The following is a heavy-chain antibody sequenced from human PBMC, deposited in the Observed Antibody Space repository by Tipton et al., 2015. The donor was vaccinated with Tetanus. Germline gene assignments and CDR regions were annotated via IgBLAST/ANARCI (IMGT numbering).Heavy chain of an antibody. V-gene: IGHV4-31*03. J-gene: IGHJ4*02. D-gene: IGHD1-26*01. CDR1: GGSISSGGYY. Sequence: TLSLTCTVSGGSISSGGYYWSWIRQHPGKGLEWIGDIYYSGSTYYNPSLKSRVTISVDTSKNQFSLKVNSVTAADTAVYYCAGDQARGARGWNYFDYWGQGTLVTVSS. CDR2: IYYSGST. CDR3: AGDQARGARGWNYFDY.